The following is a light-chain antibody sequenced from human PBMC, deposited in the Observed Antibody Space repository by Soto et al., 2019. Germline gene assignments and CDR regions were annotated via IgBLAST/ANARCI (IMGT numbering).Light chain of an antibody. CDR2: TVS. CDR3: QQLNNYPIT. J-gene: IGKJ5*01. V-gene: IGKV1-9*01. Sequence: DIRLTQSPSFLSASVGDRVTITCRASQGIGNNLAWYQGKPGKAPKLLIYTVSTLQSGVPSRFSGSGSGTEFSLTISSLQAEDFATYYCQQLNNYPITFGQGTRLE. CDR1: QGIGNN.